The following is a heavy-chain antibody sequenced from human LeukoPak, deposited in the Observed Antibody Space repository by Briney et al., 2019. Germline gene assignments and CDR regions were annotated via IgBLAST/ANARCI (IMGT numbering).Heavy chain of an antibody. CDR3: ARQPKSCAPGIFITGKACWFDT. CDR2: IYYSGTT. D-gene: IGHD3-10*01. Sequence: SETLSLTCSVSDGSISSGYYYWAWIRQPPGKGPEWIGSIYYSGTTYPNPSLKCRVTISVDTSKNQFSLKLSSVTAADTAVYYCARQPKSCAPGIFITGKACWFDTWGQGTLVTVSP. V-gene: IGHV4-39*01. CDR1: DGSISSGYYY. J-gene: IGHJ5*02.